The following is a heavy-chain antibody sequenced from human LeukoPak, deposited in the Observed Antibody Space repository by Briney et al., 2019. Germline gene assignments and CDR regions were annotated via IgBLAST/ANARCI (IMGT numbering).Heavy chain of an antibody. Sequence: PGGSLRLSCAASGFTFTNYNMNWVRQAPGKGLEWVSYITSGSGATYYADFVKGRFTISRDNAKNSLYLQMNSLRDEDTALYYCARTSGSGWYFDCWGQGTLVTVSS. CDR2: ITSGSGAT. V-gene: IGHV3-48*02. D-gene: IGHD6-19*01. CDR3: ARTSGSGWYFDC. CDR1: GFTFTNYN. J-gene: IGHJ4*02.